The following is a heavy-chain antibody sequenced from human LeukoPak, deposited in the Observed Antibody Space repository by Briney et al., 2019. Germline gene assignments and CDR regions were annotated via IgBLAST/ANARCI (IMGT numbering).Heavy chain of an antibody. CDR3: ARDYVQYGSPVPMAGD. CDR1: GFTFSSHW. CDR2: IKQDGSEK. Sequence: GGSLRPSCTASGFTFSSHWMSWVRQAPGRGLEWVANIKQDGSEKYYVDSVKGRVTISRDNAKNSLYLQMNSLRTEDTAVYYCARDYVQYGSPVPMAGDWGQGTLVTVSS. J-gene: IGHJ4*02. V-gene: IGHV3-7*01. D-gene: IGHD2-8*01.